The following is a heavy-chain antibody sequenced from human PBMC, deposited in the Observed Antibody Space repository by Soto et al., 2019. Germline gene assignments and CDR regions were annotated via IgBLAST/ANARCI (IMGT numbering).Heavy chain of an antibody. CDR2: ISSSSSYI. D-gene: IGHD3-22*01. Sequence: EVQLVESGGGLVKPGGSLRLSCAASGFTFSSYSMNWVRQAPGKGLEWVSSISSSSSYIYYADSVKGRFTISRDNAKNSLYLQMNSLRAEDTAVYYCARDIVDYYDSSGYPTLDYWGQGTLVTVSS. J-gene: IGHJ4*02. CDR3: ARDIVDYYDSSGYPTLDY. V-gene: IGHV3-21*01. CDR1: GFTFSSYS.